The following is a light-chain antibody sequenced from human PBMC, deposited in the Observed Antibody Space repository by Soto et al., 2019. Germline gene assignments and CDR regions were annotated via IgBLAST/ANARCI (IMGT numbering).Light chain of an antibody. CDR1: QTVLHSSNNKNY. CDR3: QQYYSTPRT. V-gene: IGKV4-1*01. Sequence: DIVMTQSPDSLAVSLGERATINCKSGQTVLHSSNNKNYLAWYQQQPGQPPRLLIYWASTRESGVPDRFSGSGSGTDFTLTISSLQAEDVAVYYCQQYYSTPRTFGQGTKVDSK. CDR2: WAS. J-gene: IGKJ1*01.